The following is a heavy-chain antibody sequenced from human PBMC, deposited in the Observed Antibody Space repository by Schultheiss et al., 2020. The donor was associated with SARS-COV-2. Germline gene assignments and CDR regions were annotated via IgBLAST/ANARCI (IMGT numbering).Heavy chain of an antibody. CDR1: GFTFSSCA. D-gene: IGHD1-7*01. J-gene: IGHJ5*02. CDR2: ISYDGSKK. CDR3: ARDLVISWNYLDP. V-gene: IGHV3-30*01. Sequence: GESLKISCAASGFTFSSCAMHWVRQAPGKGLEWVAVISYDGSKKYYADSVKGRFTISRDNSKNTLYLQMNSLRTEDTAVYYCARDLVISWNYLDPWGQGTLVTVSS.